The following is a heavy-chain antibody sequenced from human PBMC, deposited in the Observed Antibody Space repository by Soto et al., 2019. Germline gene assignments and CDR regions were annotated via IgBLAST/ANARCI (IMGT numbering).Heavy chain of an antibody. D-gene: IGHD2-2*01. CDR2: ISNNGAHT. V-gene: IGHV3-64*01. CDR3: ARDGGYCSSTSCRYYMDV. CDR1: GFTFSNYE. J-gene: IGHJ6*03. Sequence: GGSLRLSCAASGFTFSNYEMHWVRQAPGKGLEYVSGISNNGAHTDYAKSVKGRFTISRDNAKNSLYLQMNSLRAEDTAVYYCARDGGYCSSTSCRYYMDVWGKGTTVTVSS.